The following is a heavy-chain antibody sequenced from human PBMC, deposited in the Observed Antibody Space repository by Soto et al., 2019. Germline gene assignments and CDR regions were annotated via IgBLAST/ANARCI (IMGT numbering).Heavy chain of an antibody. J-gene: IGHJ6*02. V-gene: IGHV5-51*01. CDR2: IYPGDSDT. D-gene: IGHD3-3*01. Sequence: GESLKISCKGSGYSFTSYWIGWVRQMPGKGLEWMGIIYPGDSDTRYSPSFQGQVTISADKSISTAYLQWSSLKASDTAMYYCARLPFLSQPQPFQNYYYGMDVWGQGTTVTVSS. CDR1: GYSFTSYW. CDR3: ARLPFLSQPQPFQNYYYGMDV.